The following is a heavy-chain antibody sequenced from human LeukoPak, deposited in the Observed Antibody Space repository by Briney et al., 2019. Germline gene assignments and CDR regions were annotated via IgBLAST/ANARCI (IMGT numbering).Heavy chain of an antibody. CDR2: IIPIFGTA. Sequence: ASVKVSCKASGGTFSSYAISWVRQAPGQGLEWMGGIIPIFGTANYAQKFQGRVTITADESTSTAYMDLSSLRSEDMAVYYCARSKGIYDFWSGQNYYYGMDVWGQGTTVTVS. CDR1: GGTFSSYA. V-gene: IGHV1-69*01. D-gene: IGHD3-3*01. J-gene: IGHJ6*02. CDR3: ARSKGIYDFWSGQNYYYGMDV.